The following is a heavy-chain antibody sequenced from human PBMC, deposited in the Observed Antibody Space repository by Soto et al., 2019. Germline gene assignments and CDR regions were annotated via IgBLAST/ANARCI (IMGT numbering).Heavy chain of an antibody. V-gene: IGHV3-53*01. J-gene: IGHJ4*02. CDR1: GLTVSNNY. Sequence: HPGGSLRLSCAASGLTVSNNYMTWVRQAPGKGLEWVSFIYSSGSTYYADSVKGRFTISRDNFKNTLYLQMNSLRAEDTAVYYCARGYSYTQPVFDYWGLGTLVTVSS. CDR2: IYSSGST. D-gene: IGHD5-18*01. CDR3: ARGYSYTQPVFDY.